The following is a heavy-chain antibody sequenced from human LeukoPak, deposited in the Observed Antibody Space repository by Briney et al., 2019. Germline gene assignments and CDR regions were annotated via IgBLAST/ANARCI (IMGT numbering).Heavy chain of an antibody. CDR1: GGSISSGDYY. J-gene: IGHJ4*02. D-gene: IGHD3-3*01. CDR3: AREVITIFGVVTGLDY. CDR2: SYYSGST. Sequence: SQTLSLTCTVSGGSISSGDYYWSWIRQPPGKGLEWIGYSYYSGSTYYNPSLKSRVTISVDTSKNRFSLKLSSVTAADTAVYYCAREVITIFGVVTGLDYWGQGTLVTVSS. V-gene: IGHV4-30-4*08.